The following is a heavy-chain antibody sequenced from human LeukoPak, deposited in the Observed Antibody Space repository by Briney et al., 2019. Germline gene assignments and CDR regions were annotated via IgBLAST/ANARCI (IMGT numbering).Heavy chain of an antibody. Sequence: GESLKISCKGSGYSFTSYWIGWVRQMPGKGLEWMGIIYPGDSDTRYSPSFQGQVTISADKSISTAYLQWSSLKASGTAMYYCARRYCSGGSCYYGMDVWGQGTTVTVSS. D-gene: IGHD2-15*01. J-gene: IGHJ6*02. CDR3: ARRYCSGGSCYYGMDV. CDR2: IYPGDSDT. V-gene: IGHV5-51*01. CDR1: GYSFTSYW.